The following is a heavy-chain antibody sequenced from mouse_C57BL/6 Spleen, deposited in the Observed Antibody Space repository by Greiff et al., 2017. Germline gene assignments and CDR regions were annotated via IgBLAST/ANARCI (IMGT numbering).Heavy chain of an antibody. CDR2: IHPSDSDT. CDR1: GYTFTSYW. D-gene: IGHD2-3*01. V-gene: IGHV1-74*01. J-gene: IGHJ3*01. Sequence: QVQLKQPGAELVKPGASVKVSCKASGYTFTSYWMHWVKQRPGQGLEWIGRIHPSDSDTNYNQKFKGKATLTVDKSSSTAYMQLSSLTSEDSAVYYCAIDDYYVGFAYWGQGTLVTVSA. CDR3: AIDDYYVGFAY.